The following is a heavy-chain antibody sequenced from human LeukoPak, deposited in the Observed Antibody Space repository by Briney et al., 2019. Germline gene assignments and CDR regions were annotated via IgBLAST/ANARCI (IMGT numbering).Heavy chain of an antibody. CDR3: ARTISNPFSRSSSWRLYYYYMDV. J-gene: IGHJ6*03. Sequence: ASVKVSCKASGCTFTSYHITWVRQAPGQGLEWMGWISAYNGNTNYAQKPQGRVTMTTDTSTSTAYMELRSLRSDDTAVYYCARTISNPFSRSSSWRLYYYYMDVWGKGTTVTVSS. CDR1: GCTFTSYH. CDR2: ISAYNGNT. V-gene: IGHV1-18*01. D-gene: IGHD6-13*01.